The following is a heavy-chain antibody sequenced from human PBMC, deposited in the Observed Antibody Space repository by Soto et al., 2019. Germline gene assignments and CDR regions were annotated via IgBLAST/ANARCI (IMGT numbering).Heavy chain of an antibody. CDR3: AKGKGVGATPDGANC. J-gene: IGHJ4*02. D-gene: IGHD1-26*01. CDR1: GFIFGNFG. V-gene: IGHV3-23*01. CDR2: VRSDGDTT. Sequence: EVQVLESGGGLVQPGGSLRLSCAASGFIFGNFGMNWVRQAPGKGLEWVSGVRSDGDTTYNAESVEGRFTVFRDTSRNTVYLQMTNLRAEDTAIYYCAKGKGVGATPDGANCWAQGTLLTVSS.